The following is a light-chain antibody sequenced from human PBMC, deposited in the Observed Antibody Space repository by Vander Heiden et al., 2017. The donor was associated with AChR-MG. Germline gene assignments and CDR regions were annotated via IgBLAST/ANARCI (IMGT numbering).Light chain of an antibody. CDR1: QSISSY. V-gene: IGKV1-39*01. CDR3: QQSYSTPRT. Sequence: DIQLTQSPSSLSASVGDRVTLTCLASQSISSYLNWYQQKPGKAPKLLIYAASSLQSGVPSRFSGSGSGTDFTLTIRSLQPEDFATYYCQQSYSTPRTFGQGTKLEIK. J-gene: IGKJ2*01. CDR2: AAS.